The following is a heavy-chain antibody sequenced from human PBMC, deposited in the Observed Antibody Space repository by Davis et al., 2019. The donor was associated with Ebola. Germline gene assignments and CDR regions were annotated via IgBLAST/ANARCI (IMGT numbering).Heavy chain of an antibody. CDR1: VITFSSYA. D-gene: IGHD3-22*01. V-gene: IGHV3-23*01. Sequence: PGGSLRLSCTDSVITFSSYAMTWVRQAPGKGLEWVSAISGSGGSTYYADSVKGRFTISRDNSKNTLYLQMNSLRAEDTAVYYCACQYYYDSSGYYYRYYYYYYGMDVWGKGTTVTVSS. CDR2: ISGSGGST. J-gene: IGHJ6*04. CDR3: ACQYYYDSSGYYYRYYYYYYGMDV.